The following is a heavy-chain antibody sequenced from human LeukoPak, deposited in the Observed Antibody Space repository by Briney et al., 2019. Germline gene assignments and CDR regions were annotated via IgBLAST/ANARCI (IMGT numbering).Heavy chain of an antibody. Sequence: GGSLRLSCAASGFTFSSYSVNWVRQAPGKGLEWVSYISSSGSTIYYADSVKGRFTISRDNAKNSLYLQMNSLRAEDTAVYYCAADYYDSRAHFYFDYWGQGALVTVSS. D-gene: IGHD3-22*01. CDR1: GFTFSSYS. CDR2: ISSSGSTI. CDR3: AADYYDSRAHFYFDY. J-gene: IGHJ4*02. V-gene: IGHV3-48*01.